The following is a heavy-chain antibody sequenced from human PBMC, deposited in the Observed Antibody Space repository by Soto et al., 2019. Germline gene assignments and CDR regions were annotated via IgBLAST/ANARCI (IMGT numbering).Heavy chain of an antibody. V-gene: IGHV1-18*01. D-gene: IGHD3-16*01. CDR2: ISVDSGEA. CDR3: SREIRSRWAKTWVAA. J-gene: IGHJ1*01. Sequence: QIRLEQSVSEVRKPGASVTVSCKASGYTFRSYGVTWVRQAPGQGLEWLGWISVDSGEATYAQSLKDRLTFTADASATTPFMELRSLRSDDRAIYYCSREIRSRWAKTWVAAWGQGTLVTVSS. CDR1: GYTFRSYG.